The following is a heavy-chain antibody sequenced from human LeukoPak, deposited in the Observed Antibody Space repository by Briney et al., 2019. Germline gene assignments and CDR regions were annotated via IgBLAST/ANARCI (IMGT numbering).Heavy chain of an antibody. J-gene: IGHJ4*02. CDR3: ARAPHYCSGGSCYSVRFGYFDY. D-gene: IGHD2-15*01. CDR2: INPNSGGT. Sequence: GASAKVSCKASGYTFTGFYMHWVRQAPGQGLEWMGWINPNSGGTNYAQKFQGRVTMTRDTSISTAYMELSRLRSDDTAVYYCARAPHYCSGGSCYSVRFGYFDYWGQGTLVTVSS. V-gene: IGHV1-2*02. CDR1: GYTFTGFY.